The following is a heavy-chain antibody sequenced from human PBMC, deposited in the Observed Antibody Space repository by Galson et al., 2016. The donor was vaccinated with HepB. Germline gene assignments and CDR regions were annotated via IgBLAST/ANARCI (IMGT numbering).Heavy chain of an antibody. D-gene: IGHD7-27*01. J-gene: IGHJ6*02. CDR2: IDPKSGVT. CDR3: ARDFRWGSKDHYYGMDV. CDR1: GYTFSGYH. Sequence: SVKVSCKASGYTFSGYHIHWVRLAPGQGVEWMGRIDPKSGVTIYAERFQGRVTMTRDTATSTAYLELSRLRFDDTAVYYCARDFRWGSKDHYYGMDVWGQGTKVTVSS. V-gene: IGHV1-2*06.